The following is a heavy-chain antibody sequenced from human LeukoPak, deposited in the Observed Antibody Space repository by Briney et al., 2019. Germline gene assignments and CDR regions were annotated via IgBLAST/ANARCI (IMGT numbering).Heavy chain of an antibody. V-gene: IGHV4-31*03. Sequence: PSQTLSRTCTVSGASFNVDDQYWNWIRQSPGEGLEWIGSIHPSGMLCNNPSLESRVTMSRDTSKNQFSLNLNSVTAADTAVYFCSRGLDSRKLGYWGQGILVTVSS. D-gene: IGHD3-22*01. CDR1: GASFNVDDQY. CDR3: SRGLDSRKLGY. CDR2: IHPSGML. J-gene: IGHJ4*02.